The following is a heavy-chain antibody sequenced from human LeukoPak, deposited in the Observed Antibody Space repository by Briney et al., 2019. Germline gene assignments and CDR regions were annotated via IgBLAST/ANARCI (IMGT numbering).Heavy chain of an antibody. Sequence: GGSLRLSCAASGFTFKLYWMHWVRQVPGKAPVWASRINDDGSDTRYADSVKGRFTISRDDATNMVFLQMNSLRPEDTAIYYCIRGGPSTWSWGQGTLVTVSS. V-gene: IGHV3-74*01. CDR2: INDDGSDT. CDR1: GFTFKLYW. CDR3: IRGGPSTWS. J-gene: IGHJ5*02. D-gene: IGHD2-15*01.